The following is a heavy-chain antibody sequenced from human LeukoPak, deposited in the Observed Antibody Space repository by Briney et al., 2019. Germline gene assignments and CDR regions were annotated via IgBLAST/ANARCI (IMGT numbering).Heavy chain of an antibody. Sequence: PGGSLRPSCATSGFTFRTYAMSWVRQAPGKGLEWVSAISGRGGSTYYADSVKGRFTISRDNSKNTLYVHMNSLRDEDTAVYYCAKDKGDFWSGDPFDIWGQGTMVTVSS. CDR1: GFTFRTYA. CDR2: ISGRGGST. D-gene: IGHD3-3*01. V-gene: IGHV3-23*01. CDR3: AKDKGDFWSGDPFDI. J-gene: IGHJ3*02.